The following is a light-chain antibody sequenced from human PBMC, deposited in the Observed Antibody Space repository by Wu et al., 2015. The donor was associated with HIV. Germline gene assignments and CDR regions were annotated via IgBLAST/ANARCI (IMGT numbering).Light chain of an antibody. Sequence: EQLMTQSPATLSVSPGERVTLSCRASQSVYSNLAWYQQIPGQAPRLLIYDASNRATGVPARFSGSGSGTEFILTISSIQSEDSAVLYCQQYNIWPPVTFGQGTKVEIK. CDR1: QSVYSN. J-gene: IGKJ1*01. V-gene: IGKV3-15*01. CDR3: QQYNIWPPVT. CDR2: DAS.